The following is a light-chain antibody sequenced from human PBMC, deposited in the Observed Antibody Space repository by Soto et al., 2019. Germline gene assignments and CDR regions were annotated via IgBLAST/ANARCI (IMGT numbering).Light chain of an antibody. J-gene: IGLJ1*01. CDR2: AVS. V-gene: IGLV2-8*01. CDR1: SSDVGGSNH. CDR3: CSHAGNNNYV. Sequence: QSVLTQPASVSGSPGQSITISCTGTSSDVGGSNHVSWYQHHPGKAPKLIIYAVSNRPSGVPDRFSGSKSGNTASLTISGLRAEDEADYYCCSHAGNNNYVFGTGTKVTVL.